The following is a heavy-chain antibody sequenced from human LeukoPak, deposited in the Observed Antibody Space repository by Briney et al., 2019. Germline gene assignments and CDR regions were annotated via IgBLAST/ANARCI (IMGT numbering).Heavy chain of an antibody. CDR2: ISGSGGDT. Sequence: GGSLRLSCAASGFTFSSYAMAWVRQAPGKGLEWVSGISGSGGDTYYADSVKGRFTISRDNSKGTVSLQMNSLRAEDTAVYYCAFRGHSGSYWGQGTLVTVSS. J-gene: IGHJ4*02. V-gene: IGHV3-23*01. CDR3: AFRGHSGSY. D-gene: IGHD1-26*01. CDR1: GFTFSSYA.